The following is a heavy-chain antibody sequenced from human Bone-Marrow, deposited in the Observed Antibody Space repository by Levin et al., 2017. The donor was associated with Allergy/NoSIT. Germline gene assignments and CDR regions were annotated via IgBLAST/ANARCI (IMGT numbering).Heavy chain of an antibody. CDR2: ITAGGGTT. Sequence: GESLKISCAASGFTFTKHSMNWVRQAPGKGLEWVSAITAGGGTTFYADSVKGRFTISRDNSKNTLYLQMNSLRPEDTAVYYCAKDRTPLDTYYYGMDVWGQGTTVTVSS. J-gene: IGHJ6*02. CDR1: GFTFTKHS. CDR3: AKDRTPLDTYYYGMDV. V-gene: IGHV3-23*01. D-gene: IGHD2-15*01.